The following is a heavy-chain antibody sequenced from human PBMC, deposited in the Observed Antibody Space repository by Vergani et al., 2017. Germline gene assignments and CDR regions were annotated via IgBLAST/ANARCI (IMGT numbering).Heavy chain of an antibody. CDR1: GFTVSTNS. V-gene: IGHV3-53*01. J-gene: IGHJ3*02. D-gene: IGHD1-1*01. Sequence: EVELVESGGGLIQPGGSLRLSCAASGFTVSTNSMSWVRQPPGKGLEWVSLIYSSGDTLNPGSVKGRLTISRDITKNTVYLQMSSLRVEDTAVYYCVTTRSGAFHIWGQGTLVTVSS. CDR3: VTTRSGAFHI. CDR2: IYSSGDT.